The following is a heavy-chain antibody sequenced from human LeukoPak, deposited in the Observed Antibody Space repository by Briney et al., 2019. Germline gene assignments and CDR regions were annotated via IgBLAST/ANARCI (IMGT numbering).Heavy chain of an antibody. V-gene: IGHV4-38-2*01. J-gene: IGHJ4*02. Sequence: SETLSLTCAVSGYYISSGYYWGWIRQPPGKGLEWIGSIYHSGSTYYNPSLKSRVTISVDTSKNQFSLKLNSVTAADSAVYYCARLTYCSSTSCYGGELDYWGQGTLVTVSS. CDR3: ARLTYCSSTSCYGGELDY. CDR2: IYHSGST. CDR1: GYYISSGYY. D-gene: IGHD2-2*01.